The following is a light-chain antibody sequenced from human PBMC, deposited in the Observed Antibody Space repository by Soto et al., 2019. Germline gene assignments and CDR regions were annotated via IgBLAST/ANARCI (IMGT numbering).Light chain of an antibody. J-gene: IGLJ1*01. V-gene: IGLV1-40*01. CDR3: QSYDSTLSGYV. CDR2: GNS. Sequence: QSVLTQPPSVSGAPWQRVTISCTGSSSNIGAGYDVHWYQQLPGTAPKLLIYGNSNRPSGVPDRFSGSKSGTSASLAITGLQAEDEADHYCQSYDSTLSGYVFGTGTKVTDL. CDR1: SSNIGAGYD.